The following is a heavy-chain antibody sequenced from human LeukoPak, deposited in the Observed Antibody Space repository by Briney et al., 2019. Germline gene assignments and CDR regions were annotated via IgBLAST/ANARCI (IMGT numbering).Heavy chain of an antibody. CDR2: IVVGSGNT. CDR3: ARDRAYGYSTVWDFDY. Sequence: GASVKVSCRASGFAFSYSAVQWVRQARGQRLEWIGWIVVGSGNTNYAQKFQERVTITRDMSTSTVYMEVTSLRSEDTAVYYCARDRAYGYSTVWDFDYWGQGTLVTVSS. D-gene: IGHD6-19*01. V-gene: IGHV1-58*01. CDR1: GFAFSYSA. J-gene: IGHJ4*02.